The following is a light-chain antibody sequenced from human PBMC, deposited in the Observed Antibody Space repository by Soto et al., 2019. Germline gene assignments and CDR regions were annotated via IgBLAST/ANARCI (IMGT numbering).Light chain of an antibody. CDR2: KVS. CDR1: QSIDTW. CDR3: QHYKFFPWT. J-gene: IGKJ1*01. V-gene: IGKV1-5*03. Sequence: DIQMTQSPPTLSASVGDRVTITCRASQSIDTWLAWYQQKPGEVPKVLIYKVSNLQRGVPSRFSGSGSGTEFTLTISGLQPDDFATYYCQHYKFFPWTFGQGTKVDIK.